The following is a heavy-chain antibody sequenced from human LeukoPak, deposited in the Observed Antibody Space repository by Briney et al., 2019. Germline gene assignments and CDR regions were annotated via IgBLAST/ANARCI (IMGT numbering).Heavy chain of an antibody. CDR2: MNPNSGNT. J-gene: IGHJ6*02. V-gene: IGHV1-8*01. Sequence: GASVKVSCKASGYTFTSYDINWVRQATGQGLEWMGWMNPNSGNTGYAQKFQGWVTMTRDTSISTAYMELSRLRSDDTAVYYCARGAYSSGWYGFGYYYYGMDVWGQGTTVTVSS. CDR3: ARGAYSSGWYGFGYYYYGMDV. CDR1: GYTFTSYD. D-gene: IGHD6-19*01.